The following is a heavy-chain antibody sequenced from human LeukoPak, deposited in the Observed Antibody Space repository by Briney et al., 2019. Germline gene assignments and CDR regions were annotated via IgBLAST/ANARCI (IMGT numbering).Heavy chain of an antibody. CDR1: GYMFTGYY. J-gene: IGHJ4*02. CDR3: ARGYCSGDCFTLFDY. D-gene: IGHD2-21*02. Sequence: ASVKVSCKASGYMFTGYYMHWVRQAPGQGLEWMGGINPNSGGTNYAQKFQGRVTMTRDTSISTAYMELSSVRSDDTAVYYCARGYCSGDCFTLFDYWGQGTLVTVSS. V-gene: IGHV1-2*02. CDR2: INPNSGGT.